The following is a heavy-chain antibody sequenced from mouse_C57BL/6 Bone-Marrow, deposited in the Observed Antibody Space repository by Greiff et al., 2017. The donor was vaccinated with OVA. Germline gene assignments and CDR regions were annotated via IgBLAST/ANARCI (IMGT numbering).Heavy chain of an antibody. J-gene: IGHJ2*01. CDR2: INPSTGGT. D-gene: IGHD1-1*01. V-gene: IGHV1-42*01. CDR3: ARSGLNYYGDFDY. Sequence: VQLQQSGPELVKPGASVKISCKASGYSFTGYYMNWVKQSPEKSLEWIGEINPSTGGTTYSQKFKAKATLTVDKSSSTAYMQLKSLTSEDSAVYYCARSGLNYYGDFDYWGQGTTLTVSS. CDR1: GYSFTGYY.